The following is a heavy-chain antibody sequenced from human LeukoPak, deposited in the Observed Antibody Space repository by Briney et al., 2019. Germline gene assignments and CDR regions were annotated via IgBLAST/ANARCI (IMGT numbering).Heavy chain of an antibody. CDR3: ARDRVVVVPAAMEIDY. J-gene: IGHJ4*02. CDR2: INPSGGST. Sequence: ASVKVSCKASGYTFTSYYMHWVRQAPGQGLEWMGIINPSGGSTSYAQKFQGRVTMTRDTSTSTAYMELRGLRSDDTAVYYCARDRVVVVPAAMEIDYWGQGTLVTVSS. V-gene: IGHV1-46*01. D-gene: IGHD2-2*01. CDR1: GYTFTSYY.